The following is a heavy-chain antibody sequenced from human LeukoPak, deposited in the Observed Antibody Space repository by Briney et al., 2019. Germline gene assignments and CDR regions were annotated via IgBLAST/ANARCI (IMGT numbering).Heavy chain of an antibody. CDR3: AKDVGGSDDAFDI. D-gene: IGHD1-26*01. V-gene: IGHV3-43*02. CDR2: ISGDGGST. Sequence: GGSPRLSWAVSGLTSDDYAMHWDRQAPGKGEECVSLISGDGGSTYYADSVKGRFTISRDNSKNSLYLQMNSLRTEDTALYYCAKDVGGSDDAFDIWGPGTMVTVSS. J-gene: IGHJ3*02. CDR1: GLTSDDYA.